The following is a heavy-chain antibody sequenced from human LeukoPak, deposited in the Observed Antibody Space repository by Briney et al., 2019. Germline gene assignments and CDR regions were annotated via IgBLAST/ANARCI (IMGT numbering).Heavy chain of an antibody. CDR3: ARDAEVGTLFGVLSRYNWFDP. D-gene: IGHD3-3*01. CDR1: GFTFDDYG. CDR2: IKQDGSEK. J-gene: IGHJ5*02. Sequence: GGSLRLSCAASGFTFDDYGMSWVRQAPGKGLEWVANIKQDGSEKYYVDSVKGRFTISRDNAKKSLYLQMNSLRAEDTAVYYCARDAEVGTLFGVLSRYNWFDPWGQGALVTVSS. V-gene: IGHV3-7*01.